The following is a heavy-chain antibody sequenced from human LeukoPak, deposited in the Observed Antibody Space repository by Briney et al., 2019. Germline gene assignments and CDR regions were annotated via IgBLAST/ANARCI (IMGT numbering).Heavy chain of an antibody. CDR3: TTDHGWSPY. J-gene: IGHJ4*02. V-gene: IGHV3-15*01. Sequence: GGSLRLSCAASGFTFSNDWMSWVRQAPGKGLEWVGRIKSKADGGTTDYAAPVKGRFAVSRDDSKNTLYLQVNSLKAEYTAVYYCTTDHGWSPYWGQGTLVTVSS. CDR1: GFTFSNDW. CDR2: IKSKADGGTT. D-gene: IGHD2-15*01.